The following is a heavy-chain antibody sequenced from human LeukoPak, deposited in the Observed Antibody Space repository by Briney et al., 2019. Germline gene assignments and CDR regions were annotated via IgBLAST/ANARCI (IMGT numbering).Heavy chain of an antibody. CDR3: ARVYDTPGAFDI. D-gene: IGHD3-22*01. J-gene: IGHJ3*02. CDR1: GYTFTSYD. CDR2: MNPNSGNT. V-gene: IGHV1-8*03. Sequence: ASVKVSCKASGYTFTSYDINWVRQATGQGLEWTGWMNPNSGNTGYAQKFQGRVTITRNTSISTAYMELSSLRSEDTAVYYCARVYDTPGAFDIWGQGTMVTVSS.